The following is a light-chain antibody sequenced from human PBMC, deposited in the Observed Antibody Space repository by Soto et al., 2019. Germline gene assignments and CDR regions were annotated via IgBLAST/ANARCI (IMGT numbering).Light chain of an antibody. CDR1: NIGSKS. J-gene: IGLJ1*01. CDR2: DDS. V-gene: IGLV3-21*02. Sequence: SYELTQPPSVSVAPGQTVRVTCGGKNIGSKSVHWYQQKPGQAPVLVVYDDSDRPSGIPERFSGSNSGNTATLTISRVEAGDEADDHCQVWDSSSDHYVFGTGTKATVL. CDR3: QVWDSSSDHYV.